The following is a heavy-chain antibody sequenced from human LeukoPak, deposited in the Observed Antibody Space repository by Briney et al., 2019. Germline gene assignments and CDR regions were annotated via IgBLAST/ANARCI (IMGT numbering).Heavy chain of an antibody. D-gene: IGHD6-13*01. CDR2: IYTSGST. CDR1: GGSVSSGNYY. Sequence: SETLSLTCTVSGGSVSSGNYYWSWVRQPAGKGLEWIGRIYTSGSTDYNPSLKSRVTISADTSKNQFSLKLSSVTAADTAVYYCARWVSSNRNWFDPWGQGTLVIVSS. V-gene: IGHV4-61*02. CDR3: ARWVSSNRNWFDP. J-gene: IGHJ5*02.